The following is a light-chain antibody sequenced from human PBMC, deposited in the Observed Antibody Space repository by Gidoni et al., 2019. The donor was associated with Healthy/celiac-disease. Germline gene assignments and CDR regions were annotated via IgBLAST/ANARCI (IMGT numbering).Light chain of an antibody. CDR1: QDISNY. Sequence: DIQMTQSPSSLSASVGDRVTITCQASQDISNYLNWYQQKPGKAPKLLIYDASNLETGVPSRFSGSGSGTDFTFTISSLQPEDIATYYCQPPGYTFXQXTKLEIK. J-gene: IGKJ2*01. V-gene: IGKV1-33*01. CDR2: DAS. CDR3: QPPGYT.